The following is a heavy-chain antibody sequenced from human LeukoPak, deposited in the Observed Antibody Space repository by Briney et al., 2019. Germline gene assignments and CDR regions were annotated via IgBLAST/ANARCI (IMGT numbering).Heavy chain of an antibody. V-gene: IGHV4-31*03. CDR2: IYYSGST. CDR1: GGSISSGGYY. J-gene: IGHJ5*02. D-gene: IGHD3-10*01. CDR3: ARAANGYYGSGRTNWFDP. Sequence: SETLSLTCTVSGGSISSGGYYWSWIRQHPGKGLEWIGYIYYSGSTYYNPSLKSRVTISVDTSKNQFSLKLSSVTAADTAVYYCARAANGYYGSGRTNWFDPWGQGTLVTVSS.